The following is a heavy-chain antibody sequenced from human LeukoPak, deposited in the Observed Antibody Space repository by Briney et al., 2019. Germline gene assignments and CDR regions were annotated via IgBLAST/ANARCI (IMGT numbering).Heavy chain of an antibody. CDR1: GFTLSTYW. CDR2: IKEDGSEK. CDR3: ARDSPYGDYDSFDI. D-gene: IGHD4-17*01. J-gene: IGHJ3*02. Sequence: GGSLGLSCAASGFTLSTYWMSWVRQAPGKGLEWVANIKEDGSEKYYVDSVKGRFTISRDNAKNSLFLEMNTLRAEDTAVYYCARDSPYGDYDSFDIWGQGTMVTVSS. V-gene: IGHV3-7*01.